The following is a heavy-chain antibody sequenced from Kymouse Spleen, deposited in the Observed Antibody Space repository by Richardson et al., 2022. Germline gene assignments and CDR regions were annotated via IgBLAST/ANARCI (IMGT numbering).Heavy chain of an antibody. D-gene: IGHD2-8*01. CDR2: INHSGST. CDR1: GGSFSGYY. CDR3: ASPLGYCTNGVCNAFDI. Sequence: QVQLQQWGAGLLKPSETLSLTCAVYGGSFSGYYWSWIRQPPGKGLEWIGEINHSGSTNYNPSLKSRVTISVDTSKNQFSLKLSSVTAADTAVYYCASPLGYCTNGVCNAFDIWGQGTMVTVSS. V-gene: IGHV4-34*01. J-gene: IGHJ3*02.